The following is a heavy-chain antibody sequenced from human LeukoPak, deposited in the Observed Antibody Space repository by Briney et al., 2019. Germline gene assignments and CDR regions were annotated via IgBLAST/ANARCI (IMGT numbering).Heavy chain of an antibody. J-gene: IGHJ4*02. CDR3: AKIQNYYDSGGYYNYYFDY. V-gene: IGHV1-46*01. D-gene: IGHD3-22*01. CDR2: INPSSGST. CDR1: GYTLTSYY. Sequence: GASGKVSCKASGYTLTSYYMHWVRQAPGQGLEWVGIINPSSGSTSYAQKFQGRVTMTSDTSTSTVYMELSSLRSDDTAVYYCAKIQNYYDSGGYYNYYFDYWGQGTLVTVSS.